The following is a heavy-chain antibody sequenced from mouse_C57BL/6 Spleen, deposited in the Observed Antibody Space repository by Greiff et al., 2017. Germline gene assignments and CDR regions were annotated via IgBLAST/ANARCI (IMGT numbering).Heavy chain of an antibody. CDR1: GFNNKNTY. CDR3: ASPGYYYGSSSDFDV. Sequence: VQLQQSVAELVRPGASVKLSCTASGFNNKNTYMHWVKQRPEQGLEWIGRIDPANGNTKYAPKFQGKATITADTSSNTAYLQLSSLTSEDTAIYYCASPGYYYGSSSDFDVWGTGTTVTVSS. D-gene: IGHD1-1*01. CDR2: IDPANGNT. V-gene: IGHV14-3*01. J-gene: IGHJ1*03.